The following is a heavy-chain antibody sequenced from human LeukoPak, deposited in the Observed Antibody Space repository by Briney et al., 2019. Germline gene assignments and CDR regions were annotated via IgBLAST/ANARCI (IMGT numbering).Heavy chain of an antibody. V-gene: IGHV3-23*01. D-gene: IGHD6-19*01. CDR1: GFTLKGYL. J-gene: IGHJ4*02. CDR2: ISSGGGST. Sequence: GGSLRLSCADSGFTLKGYLMCRVPQAPGKGLEWISAISSGGGSTYYADSVKGRFTISRDNSKNTLYLQMNSLRAEDTAVHYCAKDRQWIDRLFWGRGTRVTVSS. CDR3: AKDRQWIDRLF.